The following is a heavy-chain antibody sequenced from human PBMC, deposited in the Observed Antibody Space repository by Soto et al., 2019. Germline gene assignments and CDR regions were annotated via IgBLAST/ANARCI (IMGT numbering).Heavy chain of an antibody. Sequence: GGSLRLSCAASGFTFSSYSMNWVRQAPGKGLEWVSYISSSSSTIYYADSVKGRFTISRDNSQNILYLQMSNLRAEDTALYFCARDSDYYDSSGYFHALDIWGQGTMVTVSS. V-gene: IGHV3-48*04. CDR3: ARDSDYYDSSGYFHALDI. CDR1: GFTFSSYS. D-gene: IGHD3-22*01. J-gene: IGHJ3*02. CDR2: ISSSSSTI.